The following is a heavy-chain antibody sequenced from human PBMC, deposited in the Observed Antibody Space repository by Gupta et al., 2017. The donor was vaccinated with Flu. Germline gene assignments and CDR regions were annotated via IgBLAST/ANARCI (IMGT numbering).Heavy chain of an antibody. D-gene: IGHD2-2*01. CDR3: AGFTRSDFSF. CDR1: GFIFRNYW. CDR2: IRPDGSEG. V-gene: IGHV3-7*01. J-gene: IGHJ4*02. Sequence: EVQLVESGGGSVQPGGSLRLSCAVSGFIFRNYWMSWVRQAPGKGLEWVANIRPDGSEGQYVDPVKGRFTISRDNAKNSLYLQINDLRVEDTAVYYCAGFTRSDFSFWGQGTLVTVSS.